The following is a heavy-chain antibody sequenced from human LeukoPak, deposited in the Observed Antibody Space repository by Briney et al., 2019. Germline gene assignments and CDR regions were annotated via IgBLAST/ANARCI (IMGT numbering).Heavy chain of an antibody. CDR2: IYYTGST. J-gene: IGHJ6*02. V-gene: IGHV4-59*08. CDR1: GGSISGYF. D-gene: IGHD2/OR15-2a*01. Sequence: PSETLSLTCAVSGGSISGYFWSWSRQPLGKGLEWIGYIYYTGSTIYNPSLRSRVTMSVDVSKNQFSLNLSSVTAADTAVYYCARHDPVGHFLRGMDVWGQGTTVTVSS. CDR3: ARHDPVGHFLRGMDV.